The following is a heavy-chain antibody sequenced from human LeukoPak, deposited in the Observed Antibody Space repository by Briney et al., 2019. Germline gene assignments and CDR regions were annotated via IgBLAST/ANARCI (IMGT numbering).Heavy chain of an antibody. Sequence: SETLSLTCTVSGGSISSYYWSWIRQPAGKGLEWIGRIYTSGSTNYNPSLKSRVTMSVDTSKNQFSLKLSSVTAADTAAYYCARGGSLDIVVVPAAMPAATMYCGGDCFDYWGQGTLVTVSS. CDR1: GGSISSYY. CDR3: ARGGSLDIVVVPAAMPAATMYCGGDCFDY. J-gene: IGHJ4*02. D-gene: IGHD2-2*03. V-gene: IGHV4-4*07. CDR2: IYTSGST.